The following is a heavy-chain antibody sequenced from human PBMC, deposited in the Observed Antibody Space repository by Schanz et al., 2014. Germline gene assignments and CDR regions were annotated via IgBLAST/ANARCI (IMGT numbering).Heavy chain of an antibody. CDR2: VHPGGST. V-gene: IGHV3-66*01. CDR1: GFIVRSNY. D-gene: IGHD1-1*01. Sequence: EVQLVESGGGLVQPGGSLRLSCAVSGFIVRSNYMTWVRQAPGKGLEWVSFVHPGGSTYYPDSVKGRFTISRDSSKNTLYLQMDSLRAEDTAVYFCAKKVPAYNPFDSWGQGTLVTVSS. CDR3: AKKVPAYNPFDS. J-gene: IGHJ4*02.